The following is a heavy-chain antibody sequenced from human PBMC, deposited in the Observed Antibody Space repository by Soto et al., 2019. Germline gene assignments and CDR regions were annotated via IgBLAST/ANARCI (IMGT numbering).Heavy chain of an antibody. CDR2: IHHSGAI. CDR3: ARGGLTGDLSFYYYYGMDV. CDR1: GGSINSDYYH. D-gene: IGHD7-27*01. V-gene: IGHV4-30-4*08. J-gene: IGHJ6*02. Sequence: KTSETLSLTCTVSGGSINSDYYHWTWIRQSPGKGLEWIGYIHHSGAILYNPSFKSRLAISVDTSKNQFSLHLSSVTDTDTAVYYCARGGLTGDLSFYYYYGMDVWGQGTKVTVSS.